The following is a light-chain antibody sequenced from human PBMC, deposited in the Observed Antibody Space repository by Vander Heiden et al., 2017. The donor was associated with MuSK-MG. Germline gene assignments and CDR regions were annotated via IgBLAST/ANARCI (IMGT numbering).Light chain of an antibody. V-gene: IGKV3-15*01. J-gene: IGKJ3*01. Sequence: EIVLMQPPATPSVSPGERVTLSCRASQSVSSSLAWYQQKPGQAPRLLIFGASTRAAGVPARFSGSGSGTEFTLTITSLQFDDFAVYYCQQYNNRPLIFTFGPGTKVEIK. CDR3: QQYNNRPLIFT. CDR2: GAS. CDR1: QSVSSS.